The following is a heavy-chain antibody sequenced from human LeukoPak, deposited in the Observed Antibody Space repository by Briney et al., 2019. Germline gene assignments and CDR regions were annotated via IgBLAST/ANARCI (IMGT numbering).Heavy chain of an antibody. CDR2: ISYDGSSK. J-gene: IGHJ6*02. V-gene: IGHV3-30*18. CDR3: AKDQYSSSDGMDV. D-gene: IGHD6-6*01. CDR1: GFTFSTYA. Sequence: GGSLRLSCAASGFTFSTYAMHWVRQAPGKGLDWVAVISYDGSSKFYADSVKGRFTISRDNSKNTLYLQMNSLRAEDTAVYYCAKDQYSSSDGMDVWGQGTTVTVSS.